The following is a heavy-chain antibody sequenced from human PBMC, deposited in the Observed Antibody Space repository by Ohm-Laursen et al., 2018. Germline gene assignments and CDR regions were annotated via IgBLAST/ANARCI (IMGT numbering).Heavy chain of an antibody. CDR1: GRSIKGYY. CDR3: ARDRYSGYPQSYYYYGMDV. Sequence: TLSLTCTVSGRSIKGYYWSWIRQPPGKGLEWIGSIYYIGSTYYNPSLKSRVTISVDTSKNQFSLKLSSGTAADTAVYYCARDRYSGYPQSYYYYGMDVWGQGTAVTVSS. J-gene: IGHJ6*02. CDR2: IYYIGST. D-gene: IGHD5-12*01. V-gene: IGHV4-59*01.